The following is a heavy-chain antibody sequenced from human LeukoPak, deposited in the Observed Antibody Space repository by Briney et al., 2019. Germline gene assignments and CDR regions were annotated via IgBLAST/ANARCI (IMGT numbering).Heavy chain of an antibody. CDR2: ISAYNGNT. Sequence: GASVKVSCKASGYTFTSYGISWVRQAPGQGLEWMGWISAYNGNTNYAQKLQGRVTMTTDTSTSTAYMELRSLRSDDTAAYYCARVSRGTRAEYFQHWGQGTLVTVSS. J-gene: IGHJ1*01. CDR3: ARVSRGTRAEYFQH. V-gene: IGHV1-18*01. CDR1: GYTFTSYG. D-gene: IGHD3-16*01.